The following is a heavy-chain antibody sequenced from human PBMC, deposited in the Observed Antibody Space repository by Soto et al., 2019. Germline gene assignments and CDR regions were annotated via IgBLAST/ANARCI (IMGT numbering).Heavy chain of an antibody. V-gene: IGHV3-23*01. D-gene: IGHD3-22*01. Sequence: GGSLRLSCAASGFTFSSYAMSWVRQAPGKGLEWVSAISGSGGSTYYADSVKGRFTISRDNSKNTLYLQMNSLRAEDTAVYYCASHLPPLYYYDSSGYFSPFDYWGQGTLVTVSS. CDR3: ASHLPPLYYYDSSGYFSPFDY. CDR2: ISGSGGST. CDR1: GFTFSSYA. J-gene: IGHJ4*02.